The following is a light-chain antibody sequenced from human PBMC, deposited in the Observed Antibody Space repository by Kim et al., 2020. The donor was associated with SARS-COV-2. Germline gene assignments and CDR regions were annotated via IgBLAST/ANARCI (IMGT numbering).Light chain of an antibody. CDR2: KDT. CDR3: YSVPDNNLGV. CDR1: VLAKKY. V-gene: IGLV3-27*01. J-gene: IGLJ3*02. Sequence: SYELTQPSSVSVSPGQTATITCSGEVLAKKYARWFQQKPGQAPLVIIYKDTERPSGIPERFSGSSSGTTVTLTISGAQVEDEADYYCYSVPDNNLGVFGGGTKLTVL.